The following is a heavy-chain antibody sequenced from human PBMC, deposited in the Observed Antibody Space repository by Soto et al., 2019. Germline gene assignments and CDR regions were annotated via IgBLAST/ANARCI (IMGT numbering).Heavy chain of an antibody. D-gene: IGHD7-27*01. V-gene: IGHV3-11*01. J-gene: IGHJ5*02. CDR1: GFTFSDYD. CDR3: ARNGGTFDP. CDR2: ITTRGIST. Sequence: PGGSLRLSCAASGFTFSDYDMSWIRQAPGKGLEWVSYITTRGISTYYADSVKGRFTISRDDAKNSLSLQMNSLRTEDTAVYYCARNGGTFDPWGQGTQVTV.